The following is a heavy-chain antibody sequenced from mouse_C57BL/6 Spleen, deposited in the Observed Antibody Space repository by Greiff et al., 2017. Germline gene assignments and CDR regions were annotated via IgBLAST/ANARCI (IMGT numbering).Heavy chain of an antibody. D-gene: IGHD1-1*01. V-gene: IGHV2-2*01. CDR1: GFSLTSYG. J-gene: IGHJ4*01. CDR2: IWSGGST. CDR3: ARKEGLDYYGSSLYAMDY. Sequence: VQLQQSGPGLVQPSQSLSITCTVSGFSLTSYGVHWVRQSPGKGLEWLGVIWSGGSTDYNAAFISRLSISKDNSKSQVFFKMNSLQADDTAIYYCARKEGLDYYGSSLYAMDYWGQGTSVTVSS.